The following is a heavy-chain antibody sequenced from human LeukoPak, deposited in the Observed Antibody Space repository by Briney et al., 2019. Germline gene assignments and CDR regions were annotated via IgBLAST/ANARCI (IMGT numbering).Heavy chain of an antibody. CDR3: ARGPCPSSTSCYGAEYFQH. D-gene: IGHD2-2*01. CDR1: GFTYSSYA. CDR2: ISYDGSNK. Sequence: GGSLRLSCAASGFTYSSYAMHWVRQGPGKGLEWVAVISYDGSNKYYADSVKGRFTISRDNSKNTLYLQMNSLRAEDTAVYYCARGPCPSSTSCYGAEYFQHWGQGTLVTVSS. V-gene: IGHV3-30-3*01. J-gene: IGHJ1*01.